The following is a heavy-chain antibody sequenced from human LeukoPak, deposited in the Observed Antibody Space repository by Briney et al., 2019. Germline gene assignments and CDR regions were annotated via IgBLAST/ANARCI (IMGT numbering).Heavy chain of an antibody. J-gene: IGHJ6*03. CDR2: IRYDGSNK. V-gene: IGHV3-30*02. CDR3: AKDQGKWFGEFRYMDV. D-gene: IGHD3-10*01. CDR1: GFTFSSYG. Sequence: GGSLRLSCAASGFTFSSYGMHWVRQAPGKGLEWVAFIRYDGSNKYYADSVKGRFTISRDNSKNTLYLQTNSLRAEDTAVYYCAKDQGKWFGEFRYMDVWGKGTTVTISS.